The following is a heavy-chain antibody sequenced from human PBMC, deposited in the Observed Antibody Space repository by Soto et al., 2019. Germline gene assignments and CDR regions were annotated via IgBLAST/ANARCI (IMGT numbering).Heavy chain of an antibody. Sequence: PGGSLRLSCAASGFTFSSYSMNWVRQAPGKGLEWVSYISSSSSTIYYADSVKGRFTISRDNAKNSLYLQMNSLRDEDTAVYYCARDQQLVKESYYYYGMAVWGQVPTFTVSS. J-gene: IGHJ6*02. V-gene: IGHV3-48*02. CDR1: GFTFSSYS. CDR2: ISSSSSTI. CDR3: ARDQQLVKESYYYYGMAV. D-gene: IGHD6-13*01.